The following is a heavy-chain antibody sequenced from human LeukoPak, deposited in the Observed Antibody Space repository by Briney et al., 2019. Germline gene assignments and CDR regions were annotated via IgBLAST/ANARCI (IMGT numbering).Heavy chain of an antibody. J-gene: IGHJ4*02. D-gene: IGHD3-22*01. CDR2: IKQDGSEK. Sequence: GGSLRLSCAASGFTFSIYWMSWVRQAPGKGLEWVANIKQDGSEKYYVDSVKGRFTISRNNAKNSLYLQMNSLRAEDTAVYYCARVGIAYYYDSSGYYTDFWGQGTLVTVSS. V-gene: IGHV3-7*01. CDR1: GFTFSIYW. CDR3: ARVGIAYYYDSSGYYTDF.